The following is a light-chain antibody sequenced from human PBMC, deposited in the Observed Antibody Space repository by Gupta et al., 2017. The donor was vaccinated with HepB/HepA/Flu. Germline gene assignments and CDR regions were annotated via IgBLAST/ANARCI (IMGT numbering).Light chain of an antibody. CDR3: QSADSSGTYEV. J-gene: IGLJ2*01. V-gene: IGLV3-25*03. CDR2: KDS. Sequence: SYELTQPPSVSVSPGQTARITCSGDALPKQYAYWYQQKPGQAPVLVIYKDSERPSGIPERFSGSSSGTTVTLTISRVQAEDEADYYCQSADSSGTYEVFGGGTKLTVL. CDR1: ALPKQY.